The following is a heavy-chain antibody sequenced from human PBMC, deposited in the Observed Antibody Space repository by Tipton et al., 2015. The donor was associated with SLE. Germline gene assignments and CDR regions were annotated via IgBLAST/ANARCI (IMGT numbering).Heavy chain of an antibody. CDR1: GFTVSSNY. D-gene: IGHD6-13*01. CDR3: ARVFYSSSWYLDY. V-gene: IGHV3-53*04. CDR2: IYSGGST. J-gene: IGHJ4*02. Sequence: SLRLSCAASGFTVSSNYMSWVRQAPGKGLEWVSVIYSGGSTYYADSVKGRFTISRHNSKNTLYLQMNSLRAEDTAVYYCARVFYSSSWYLDYWGQGTLVTVSS.